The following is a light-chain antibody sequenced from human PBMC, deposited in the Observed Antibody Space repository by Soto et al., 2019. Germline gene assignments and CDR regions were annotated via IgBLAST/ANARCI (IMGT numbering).Light chain of an antibody. CDR1: QSVSSN. V-gene: IGKV3-15*01. CDR3: LQYNNWPRFT. J-gene: IGKJ3*01. Sequence: EIVMTQSPATLSVSPGERATLSCRASQSVSSNLAWYQQKPGQAPRLLIYGASTRATGIPARFSGSGSGTEFTLTISSLQSEDFAVYYCLQYNNWPRFTFGPGTKVDIK. CDR2: GAS.